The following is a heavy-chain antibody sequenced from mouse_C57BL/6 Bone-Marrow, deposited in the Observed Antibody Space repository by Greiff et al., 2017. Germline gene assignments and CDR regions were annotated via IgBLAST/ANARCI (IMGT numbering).Heavy chain of an antibody. Sequence: VQLQQPGAELVKPGASVKMSCKASGYTFTSYWITWVKQRPGKGLEWIGDIYPGSGSTSYNEKLKSKATLTVDTAYSTAYMQLSSLTSEDTAVYYCATLHWGQGTTLTVSS. CDR2: IYPGSGST. CDR1: GYTFTSYW. CDR3: ATLH. D-gene: IGHD2-10*01. J-gene: IGHJ2*01. V-gene: IGHV1-55*01.